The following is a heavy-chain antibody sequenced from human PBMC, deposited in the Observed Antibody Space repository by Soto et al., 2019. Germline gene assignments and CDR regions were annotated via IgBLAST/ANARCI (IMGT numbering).Heavy chain of an antibody. Sequence: GGSLRLSCAASGFTFSNAWMSWVRQAPGKGLEWVGRIKSKTDGGTTDYAAPVKGRFTISRDDSKNTLYLQMNSLKTEDTAVYYCTTEGYYDILTGYLPLGYWGQGTLVTVSS. J-gene: IGHJ4*02. CDR2: IKSKTDGGTT. D-gene: IGHD3-9*01. V-gene: IGHV3-15*01. CDR3: TTEGYYDILTGYLPLGY. CDR1: GFTFSNAW.